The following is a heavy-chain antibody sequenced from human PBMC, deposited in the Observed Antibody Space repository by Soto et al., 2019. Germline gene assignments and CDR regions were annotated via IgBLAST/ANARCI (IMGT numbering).Heavy chain of an antibody. Sequence: PGGSLRLSCAASGFTFSSFAMGWVRQAPGKGLEWVSIISGSGGSAYYADSVKGRFTLSRDNSKNTLYLQMNSLRAEDTALYYCTKDQGSGYYYLDYWGQGTLVTVSS. CDR2: ISGSGGSA. D-gene: IGHD3-22*01. CDR1: GFTFSSFA. CDR3: TKDQGSGYYYLDY. V-gene: IGHV3-23*01. J-gene: IGHJ4*02.